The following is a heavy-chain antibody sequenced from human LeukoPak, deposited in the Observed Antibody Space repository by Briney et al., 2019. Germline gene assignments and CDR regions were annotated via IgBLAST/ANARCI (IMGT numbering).Heavy chain of an antibody. Sequence: ASVKVSCKASGYTFTGYYMHWVRQAPGQGLEWMGWINPNSGGTKYAQKLQGRVTMTRDTSISTVYMELSRLRSDDTAVYYCARGKRGWLSYYMDVWGKGTTVTISS. CDR2: INPNSGGT. D-gene: IGHD6-19*01. CDR1: GYTFTGYY. J-gene: IGHJ6*03. CDR3: ARGKRGWLSYYMDV. V-gene: IGHV1-2*02.